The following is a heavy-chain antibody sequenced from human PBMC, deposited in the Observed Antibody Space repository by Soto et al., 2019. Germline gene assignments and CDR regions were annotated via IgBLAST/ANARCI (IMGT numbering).Heavy chain of an antibody. J-gene: IGHJ1*01. CDR1: GYTFTSYD. CDR2: MNPNSGNT. CDR3: ARESARAYCGGDCFFQH. V-gene: IGHV1-8*01. Sequence: ASVKVSCKASGYTFTSYDINWVRQATGQGLEWMGWMNPNSGNTGYAQKFQGWVTMTRDTSISTAYMELSRLRSDDTAVYYCARESARAYCGGDCFFQHWGQGTLVTVSS. D-gene: IGHD2-21*02.